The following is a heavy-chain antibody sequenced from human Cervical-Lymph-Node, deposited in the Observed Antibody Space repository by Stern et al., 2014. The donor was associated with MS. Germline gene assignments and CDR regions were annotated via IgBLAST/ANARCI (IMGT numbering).Heavy chain of an antibody. CDR1: GYIFTGYY. J-gene: IGHJ6*02. Sequence: VQLVQSGAEVRKPGASVKVSCAASGYIFTGYYMHLVRQAPGQGLEWMGRINPVSGDTNYAQNFQGRVTVTRDRSINTAYLELSGLTSDDTAVYYCARVASAWPYFYGMDVWGQGTTVTVSS. CDR3: ARVASAWPYFYGMDV. D-gene: IGHD6-19*01. V-gene: IGHV1-2*06. CDR2: INPVSGDT.